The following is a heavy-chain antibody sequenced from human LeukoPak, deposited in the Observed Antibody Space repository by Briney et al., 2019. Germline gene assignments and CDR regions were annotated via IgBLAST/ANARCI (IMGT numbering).Heavy chain of an antibody. Sequence: SETLSLTCTVSGGSISSYYWSWIRQSPGKGLEWIGEMNQRGSMNYNPSLKSRVTISVDRSKNQFSLKLSSVTAADTAVYYCARELELRYWGQGTLVTVSS. D-gene: IGHD1-7*01. CDR2: MNQRGSM. CDR3: ARELELRY. CDR1: GGSISSYY. V-gene: IGHV4-34*01. J-gene: IGHJ4*02.